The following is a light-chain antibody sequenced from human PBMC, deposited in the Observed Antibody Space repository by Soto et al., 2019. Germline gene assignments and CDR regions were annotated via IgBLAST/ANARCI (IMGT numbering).Light chain of an antibody. V-gene: IGKV3-20*01. CDR2: GAS. CDR3: QQYGTSSFT. CDR1: QSVSSSY. J-gene: IGKJ3*01. Sequence: EIVLTQSPGTLSLSPGERATLSCRASQSVSSSYLAWYQQRPGQAPRLLIYGASSRATGIPDRFSGSGSGTEFTLTISRLEPEDLAVYYCQQYGTSSFTFGPGTKVNI.